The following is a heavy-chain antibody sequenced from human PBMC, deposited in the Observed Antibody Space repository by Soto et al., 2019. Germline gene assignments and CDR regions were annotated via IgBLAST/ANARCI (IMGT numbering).Heavy chain of an antibody. J-gene: IGHJ3*02. V-gene: IGHV3-23*01. CDR3: ARDQGKQWLLPGAFHI. CDR2: ISGSGGCI. Sequence: GGSLRLSCAASGFTFSSYAMSWVRQAPGKGLEWVSAISGSGGCIYYADSVKSRFTISRDNSKNSLYLQMNSLRAEDTAVYYCARDQGKQWLLPGAFHISGPGTIVTVSS. D-gene: IGHD6-19*01. CDR1: GFTFSSYA.